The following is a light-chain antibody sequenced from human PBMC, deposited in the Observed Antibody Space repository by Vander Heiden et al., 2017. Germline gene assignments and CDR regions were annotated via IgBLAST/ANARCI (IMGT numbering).Light chain of an antibody. J-gene: IGLJ3*02. CDR1: NSNVGKNR. CDR3: GTWDTRLRAWV. V-gene: IGLV1-51*01. CDR2: DNN. Sequence: QSALTQPPSVSAAPGQWVTISCSGSNSNVGKNRVAWYQQLPGTAPKLLIYDNNKRPSETPDRFSASKSGTSATLGITGLQTGDEADYYCGTWDTRLRAWVFGGGTTLAVL.